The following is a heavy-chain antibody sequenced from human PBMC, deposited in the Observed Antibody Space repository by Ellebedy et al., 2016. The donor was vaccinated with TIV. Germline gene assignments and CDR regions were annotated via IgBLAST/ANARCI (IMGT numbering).Heavy chain of an antibody. CDR1: GFTFSSYS. D-gene: IGHD3-9*01. CDR3: ARHDILTGYFIDY. J-gene: IGHJ4*02. V-gene: IGHV3-48*04. Sequence: GESLKISXAASGFTFSSYSMNWVRQAPGKGLEWVSYISSSSSTIYYADSVKGRFTISRDNAKNSLYLQMNSLRAEDTAVYYCARHDILTGYFIDYWGQGTLVTVSS. CDR2: ISSSSSTI.